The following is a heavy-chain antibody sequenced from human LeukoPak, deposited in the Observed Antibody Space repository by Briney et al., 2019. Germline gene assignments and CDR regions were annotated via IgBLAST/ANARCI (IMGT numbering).Heavy chain of an antibody. J-gene: IGHJ4*02. D-gene: IGHD3-16*02. CDR3: ARVRFAIIDAYYFDY. Sequence: GGSLRLSCGASGFTFSIYLMTWVCQGPGKGLEWVSNIKHDGSEKYYVASVKGRFTISRDNAKNSLYLQMNSLSAEDAVVYYCARVRFAIIDAYYFDYWGQGTLVTVSS. V-gene: IGHV3-7*01. CDR1: GFTFSIYL. CDR2: IKHDGSEK.